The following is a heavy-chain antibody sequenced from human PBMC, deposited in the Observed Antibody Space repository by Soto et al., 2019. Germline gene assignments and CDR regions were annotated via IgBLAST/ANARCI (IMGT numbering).Heavy chain of an antibody. CDR1: GFTFSSYG. J-gene: IGHJ6*02. CDR2: IWYDGSNK. V-gene: IGHV3-33*01. D-gene: IGHD6-13*01. Sequence: PGGSLRLSCAASGFTFSSYGMHWVRQAPCKGLEWVAVIWYDGSNKYYADSVKGRFTISRDNSKNTLYLQMNSLRAEDTAVYYCARDDGIAAAGTRGRGPFAHGMDVWGQGTTVTVSS. CDR3: ARDDGIAAAGTRGRGPFAHGMDV.